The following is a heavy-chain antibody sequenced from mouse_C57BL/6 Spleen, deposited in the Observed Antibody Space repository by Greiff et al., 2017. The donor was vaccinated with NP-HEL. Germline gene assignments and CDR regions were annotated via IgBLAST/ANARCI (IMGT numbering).Heavy chain of an antibody. CDR1: GFTFSSYA. CDR3: ARDRYYGNYGAMDY. D-gene: IGHD2-1*01. Sequence: EVKLMESGGGLVKPGGSLKLSCAASGFTFSSYAMSWVRQTPEKRLEWVATISDGGSYTYYPDNVKGRFTISRDNAKNNLYLQMSHLKSEDTAMYYCARDRYYGNYGAMDYWGQGTSVTVSS. J-gene: IGHJ4*01. CDR2: ISDGGSYT. V-gene: IGHV5-4*01.